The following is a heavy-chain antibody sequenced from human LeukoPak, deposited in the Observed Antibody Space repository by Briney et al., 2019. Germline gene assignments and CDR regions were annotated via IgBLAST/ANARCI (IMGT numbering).Heavy chain of an antibody. D-gene: IGHD2-2*02. CDR1: VYTFTSYG. V-gene: IGHV1-18*01. CDR2: ISAYSGNT. CDR3: ARAPVPAAICWWFEP. J-gene: IGHJ5*02. Sequence: GASVKVSCKASVYTFTSYGISWVRQAPGQGLEWMGWISAYSGNTNYAQKLQGRVTMTTDTSTSTAHVELRSRRCDGTAEYNGARAPVPAAICWWFEPWDQGHLVRVSS.